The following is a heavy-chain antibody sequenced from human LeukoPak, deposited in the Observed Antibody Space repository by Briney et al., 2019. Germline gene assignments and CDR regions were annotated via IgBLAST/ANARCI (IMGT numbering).Heavy chain of an antibody. CDR1: GGSISSYF. CDR3: AREYSSSSGKNAFDI. V-gene: IGHV4-4*07. D-gene: IGHD6-6*01. Sequence: SETLSLACTVSGGSISSYFWSWIRQPAGKGLEWIGRIYASGSTNYNPSLKSRVTMSVDTSKNQFSLKLTSVTAADTAVYYCAREYSSSSGKNAFDIWGQGTMVTVSS. J-gene: IGHJ3*02. CDR2: IYASGST.